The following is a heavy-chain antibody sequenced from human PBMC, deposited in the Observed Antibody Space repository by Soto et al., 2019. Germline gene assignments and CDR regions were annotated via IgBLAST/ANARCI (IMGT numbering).Heavy chain of an antibody. J-gene: IGHJ4*02. V-gene: IGHV1-8*01. Sequence: QVQLVQSGAEVKKPGASVKVSCKASGSAFSGLDINWVRQATGQGLEWVGWMNPSGDTGYAQQFQGRVSLTRDTSMNTAYMELSSLRSEDTAVYYCARYQIGKGFTDWGQGPLVTVSS. D-gene: IGHD3-22*01. CDR1: GSAFSGLD. CDR2: MNPSGDT. CDR3: ARYQIGKGFTD.